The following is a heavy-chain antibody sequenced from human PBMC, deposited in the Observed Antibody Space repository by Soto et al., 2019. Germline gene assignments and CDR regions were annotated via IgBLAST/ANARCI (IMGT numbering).Heavy chain of an antibody. CDR2: IIPIFGKA. V-gene: IGHV1-69*12. J-gene: IGHJ3*02. Sequence: QVQLVQSGAEVKKPGSSVKVSCKASGGTFSSYAISWVLQAPGQGLEWMGVIIPIFGKANYAQKFQGRVTITADESKSTAYMELSSLRSEDTAVYYWARDRGSPTGYGAFDSWGQGTMVTVSS. CDR3: ARDRGSPTGYGAFDS. CDR1: GGTFSSYA. D-gene: IGHD1-26*01.